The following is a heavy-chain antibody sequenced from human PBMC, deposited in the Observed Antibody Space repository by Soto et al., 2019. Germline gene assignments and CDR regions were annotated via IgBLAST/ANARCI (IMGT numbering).Heavy chain of an antibody. J-gene: IGHJ4*02. CDR3: ARAWCSTGQCYYFDY. D-gene: IGHD2-8*02. V-gene: IGHV3-64*02. CDR1: GFTFSSYN. CDR2: ISRSGDRT. Sequence: EVQLVESGEGLVQPGGSLRLSCAASGFTFSSYNIHWIRQAPGKGLEFVSAISRSGDRTYYADSVKGRFTITRDNSKNTVWLQMGSLRAEDVAVYYCARAWCSTGQCYYFDYWGRGALVSVSS.